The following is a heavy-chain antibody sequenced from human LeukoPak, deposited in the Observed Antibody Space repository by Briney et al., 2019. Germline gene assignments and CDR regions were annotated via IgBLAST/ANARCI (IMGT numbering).Heavy chain of an antibody. D-gene: IGHD5-12*01. CDR1: GFTFSSYA. CDR2: ISYDGSNK. Sequence: GGSLRLSCAASGFTFSSYAMHWVRQAPGKGLEWVAVISYDGSNKYYADSVKGRFTISRDNSKNTLYLQMNSLRAEDTAVYYCAKDGQVRWLRLLGDYYYYMDVWGKGTTVTISS. V-gene: IGHV3-30-3*01. J-gene: IGHJ6*03. CDR3: AKDGQVRWLRLLGDYYYYMDV.